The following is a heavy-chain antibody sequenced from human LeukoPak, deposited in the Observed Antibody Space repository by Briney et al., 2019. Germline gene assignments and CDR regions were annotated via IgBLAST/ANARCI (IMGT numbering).Heavy chain of an antibody. Sequence: RTGGSLRLSCAASGFTFSSYSMNWVRQAPGKGLEWVAVISYDGSNKYYADSVKGRFTISRDNSKNTLYLQMNSLRAEDTAVYYCAKDMRLVLRYFDWQTDYWGQGTLVTVSS. V-gene: IGHV3-30*18. D-gene: IGHD3-9*01. CDR3: AKDMRLVLRYFDWQTDY. CDR2: ISYDGSNK. CDR1: GFTFSSYS. J-gene: IGHJ4*02.